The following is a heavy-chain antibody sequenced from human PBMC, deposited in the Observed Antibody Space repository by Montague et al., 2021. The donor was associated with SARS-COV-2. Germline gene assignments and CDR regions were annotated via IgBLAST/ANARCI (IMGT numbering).Heavy chain of an antibody. CDR3: ARMTTVVTLGYYYYYGMDV. Sequence: PALVKPTQTLTLTCTFSGFSLSTGGMCVSWIRQPPGKALEWLALIDWDDDKYYSTSLKTRLTISKDTSKNQVVLTMTNMDPVDTATYYCARMTTVVTLGYYYYYGMDVWGQGTTVTVSS. CDR1: GFSLSTGGMC. D-gene: IGHD4-23*01. J-gene: IGHJ6*02. V-gene: IGHV2-70*01. CDR2: IDWDDDK.